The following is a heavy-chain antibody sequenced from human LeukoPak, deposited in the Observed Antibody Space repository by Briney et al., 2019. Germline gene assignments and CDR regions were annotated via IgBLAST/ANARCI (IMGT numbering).Heavy chain of an antibody. CDR1: GFTFSSYS. CDR2: ISGSGTYK. J-gene: IGHJ6*03. CDR3: ARGSRGSSTFSYYYYMDV. Sequence: GGSLRLSCAASGFTFSSYSMNWVRQAPGKGLEWVSSISGSGTYKYYADSVKGRFTISRDNAKNSLFLQMNSLGAEDTAVYYCARGSRGSSTFSYYYYMDVWGKGTTVTVSS. D-gene: IGHD6-6*01. V-gene: IGHV3-21*01.